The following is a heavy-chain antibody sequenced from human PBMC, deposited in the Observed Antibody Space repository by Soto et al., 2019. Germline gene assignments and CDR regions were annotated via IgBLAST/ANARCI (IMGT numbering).Heavy chain of an antibody. D-gene: IGHD5-18*01. CDR3: ARGRGYGYGIDY. Sequence: PSETLSLTCTVSGGPISSGDHFWSWIRQTPGKGLESIVYISYGGTTYYNPSLQSRITISVDTSKNQFSLKLSSVTAADTAIYYCARGRGYGYGIDYWGQGTLVTVSS. V-gene: IGHV4-30-4*01. J-gene: IGHJ4*02. CDR1: GGPISSGDHF. CDR2: ISYGGTT.